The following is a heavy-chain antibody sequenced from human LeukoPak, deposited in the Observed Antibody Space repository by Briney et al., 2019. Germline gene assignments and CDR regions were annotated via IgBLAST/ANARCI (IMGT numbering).Heavy chain of an antibody. D-gene: IGHD3-22*01. CDR1: GYTFTSYG. CDR3: ARLIRGYYDSSDLYFDY. V-gene: IGHV1-69*13. CDR2: IIPIFGTA. J-gene: IGHJ4*02. Sequence: ASVKVSCTASGYTFTSYGISWVRQAPGQGLEWMGGIIPIFGTANYAQKFQGRVTITADESTSTAYMELSSLRSEDTAVYYCARLIRGYYDSSDLYFDYWGQGTLVTVSS.